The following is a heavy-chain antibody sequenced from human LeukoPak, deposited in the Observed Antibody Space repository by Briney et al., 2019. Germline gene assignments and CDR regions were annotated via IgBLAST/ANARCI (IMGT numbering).Heavy chain of an antibody. CDR1: GYTFTSNY. V-gene: IGHV1-69*06. CDR2: IIPIFGTA. D-gene: IGHD3-3*01. CDR3: ARGHPEYYDFWSGYYPYQYYYYYMDV. Sequence: ASVKVSCKAFGYTFTSNYMHWVRQAPGQGLEWMGGIIPIFGTANYAQKFQGRVTIAADKSTSTAYMELSGLRSEDTAVYYCARGHPEYYDFWSGYYPYQYYYYYMDVWGKGTTVTVSS. J-gene: IGHJ6*03.